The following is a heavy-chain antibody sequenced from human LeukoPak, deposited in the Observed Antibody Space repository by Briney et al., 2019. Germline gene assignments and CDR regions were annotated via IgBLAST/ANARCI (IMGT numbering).Heavy chain of an antibody. D-gene: IGHD3-22*01. V-gene: IGHV4-4*07. CDR1: GGSISSYY. CDR2: IYTSGST. CDR3: ASDSSGYYQAPDAFDI. Sequence: SETLSLTCTVSGGSISSYYWSWIRQPARKGLEWIGRIYTSGSTNYNPSLKSRVTMSVDTSKNQFSLKLSSVTAADTAVYYCASDSSGYYQAPDAFDIWGQGTMVTVSS. J-gene: IGHJ3*02.